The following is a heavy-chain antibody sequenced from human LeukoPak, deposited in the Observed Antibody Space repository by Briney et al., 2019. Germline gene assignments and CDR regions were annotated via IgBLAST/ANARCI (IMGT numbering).Heavy chain of an antibody. Sequence: PSETLSLTCAVYGGSFSGYYWSWIRQPPGKGLEWIGEINHSGSTNYNPSLKSRVTISVDTSKNQLSLKLSSVTAADTAVYYCARLRTYYDILTGFKTDYYFDYWGQGTLVTVSS. V-gene: IGHV4-34*01. J-gene: IGHJ4*02. CDR2: INHSGST. CDR1: GGSFSGYY. D-gene: IGHD3-9*01. CDR3: ARLRTYYDILTGFKTDYYFDY.